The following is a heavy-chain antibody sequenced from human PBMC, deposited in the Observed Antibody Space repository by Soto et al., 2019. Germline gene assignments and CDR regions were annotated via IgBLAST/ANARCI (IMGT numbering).Heavy chain of an antibody. CDR3: ARQGGVVVAARNWFDP. J-gene: IGHJ5*02. V-gene: IGHV5-10-1*01. CDR2: IDPSDSYT. Sequence: GESLKISCKGSGYSFTSYWISWVRQMPGKGLEWMGRIDPSDSYTNYSPSFQGHVTISADKSISTAYLQWSSLKASDTAMYYCARQGGVVVAARNWFDPWGQGTLVTVSS. D-gene: IGHD2-15*01. CDR1: GYSFTSYW.